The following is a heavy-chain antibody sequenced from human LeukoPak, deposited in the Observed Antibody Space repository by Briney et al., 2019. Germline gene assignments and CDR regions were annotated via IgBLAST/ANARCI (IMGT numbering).Heavy chain of an antibody. D-gene: IGHD1-26*01. J-gene: IGHJ4*02. Sequence: PGGSLRLSCAVSGFTLSSNYMSWVRQAPEKGLEGVSIIYSGGSTYYADSVKGRFTISRDNSKNTLYLQMNSLRAEDTAVYYCARVGYTDTWYSSPPFDYWGQGTLVTVSS. CDR2: IYSGGST. CDR1: GFTLSSNY. V-gene: IGHV3-66*01. CDR3: ARVGYTDTWYSSPPFDY.